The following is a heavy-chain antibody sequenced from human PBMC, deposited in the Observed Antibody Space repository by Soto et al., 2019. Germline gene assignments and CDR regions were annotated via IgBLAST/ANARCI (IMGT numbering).Heavy chain of an antibody. CDR1: GDAISIYY. Sequence: SETLSLTCTVSGDAISIYYWSWIRQTPGKRLEWIGNFFHRGSSNYNPSLKSRVTISVDTSKNQFSLKLTSVTAADTALYYCARSRGPAGSSWFDPWVQGTLVTVSS. D-gene: IGHD2-2*01. J-gene: IGHJ5*02. CDR2: FFHRGSS. V-gene: IGHV4-59*01. CDR3: ARSRGPAGSSWFDP.